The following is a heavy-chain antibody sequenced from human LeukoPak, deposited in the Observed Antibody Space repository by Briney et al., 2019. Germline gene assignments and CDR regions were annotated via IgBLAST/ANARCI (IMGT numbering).Heavy chain of an antibody. V-gene: IGHV4-59*12. CDR3: ANYLFGEGTI. Sequence: PSETLSLTCTVSGGSISSYHWSWIRQPPGKGLEWIGEIYHSGSTNYNPSLKSRVTISIDKSKNQFSLKLSSVTAADTAVYYCANYLFGEGTIWGQGTLVTVSS. CDR2: IYHSGST. J-gene: IGHJ4*02. CDR1: GGSISSYH. D-gene: IGHD3-10*01.